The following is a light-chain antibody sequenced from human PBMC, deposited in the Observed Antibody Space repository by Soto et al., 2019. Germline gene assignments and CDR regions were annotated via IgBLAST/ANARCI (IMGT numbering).Light chain of an antibody. CDR2: EVT. CDR3: SSYTSITTYV. Sequence: QSALTQPASVSGSPGQSITISCTGTDSDIGGYNHVSWYQHHPGKAPKLIIYEVTNRPSGVSNRFSGSKSGNTASLTISGLQAEDEADYYCSSYTSITTYVFATATKLTVL. V-gene: IGLV2-14*01. CDR1: DSDIGGYNH. J-gene: IGLJ1*01.